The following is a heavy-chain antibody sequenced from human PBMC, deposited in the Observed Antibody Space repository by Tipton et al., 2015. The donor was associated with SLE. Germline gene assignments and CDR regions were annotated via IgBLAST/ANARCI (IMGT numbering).Heavy chain of an antibody. CDR2: ISSGSSK. V-gene: IGHV3-48*03. Sequence: SLRLSCAASGSSFSGYEMNWARQAPGKGLEWVSYISSGSSKYYAESVKGRFTISREKAKNSLYLQMNSLRAEDTAVYYCARGTYEFLSIRSMDVWGQGTTVTVSS. CDR3: ARGTYEFLSIRSMDV. J-gene: IGHJ6*02. CDR1: GSSFSGYE. D-gene: IGHD3-3*01.